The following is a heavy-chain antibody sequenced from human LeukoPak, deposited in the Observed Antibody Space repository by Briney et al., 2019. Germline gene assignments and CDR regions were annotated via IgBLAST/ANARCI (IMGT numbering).Heavy chain of an antibody. CDR1: GYTFTGYY. Sequence: ASVKVSCKASGYTFTGYYMHWVRQAPGQGLEWMGWINPNSGGTNYAQRFQGRVTITRDTSASTAYMELSSLRSEDTAVYYCARDGDRYYDSSGYYFDYWGQGTLVTVSS. D-gene: IGHD3-22*01. CDR2: INPNSGGT. J-gene: IGHJ4*02. V-gene: IGHV1-2*02. CDR3: ARDGDRYYDSSGYYFDY.